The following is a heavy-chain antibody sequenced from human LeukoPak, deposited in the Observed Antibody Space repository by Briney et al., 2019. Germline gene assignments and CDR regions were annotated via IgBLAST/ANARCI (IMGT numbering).Heavy chain of an antibody. CDR3: ARASWVSSADAVR. Sequence: GGSLRLSCAASGLSFTSFAMSWVRHAPARGPEWVSSLRGDGETFYADSVRGRFTLSRDDSRNTVYLQLNNLRVEDTAIYYCARASWVSSADAVRWGQGTQVTVSS. CDR2: LRGDGET. J-gene: IGHJ4*02. CDR1: GLSFTSFA. V-gene: IGHV3-23*01. D-gene: IGHD3-16*01.